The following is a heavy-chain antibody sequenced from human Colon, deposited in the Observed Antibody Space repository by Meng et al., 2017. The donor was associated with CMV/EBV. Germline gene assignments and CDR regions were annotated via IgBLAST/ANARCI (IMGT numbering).Heavy chain of an antibody. Sequence: SVKVSCKASGGTFRSSAVNWVRQAPGQGLEWMGRIIPLLGTVTNAQKFQGRVTITADDSTSTAFIQLSSLRSDDTAVYYCARDRPDQLRFGRGIDVWGQGTTVTVSS. CDR1: GGTFRSSA. CDR2: IIPLLGTV. V-gene: IGHV1-69*11. CDR3: ARDRPDQLRFGRGIDV. J-gene: IGHJ6*02. D-gene: IGHD3-16*01.